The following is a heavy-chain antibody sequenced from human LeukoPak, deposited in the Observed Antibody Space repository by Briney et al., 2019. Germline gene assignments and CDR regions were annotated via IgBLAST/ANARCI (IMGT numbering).Heavy chain of an antibody. J-gene: IGHJ6*03. CDR3: ARDPREDYSNYEPYYYMDV. V-gene: IGHV4-30-2*01. CDR1: GGSISSGGYY. CDR2: IYHSGST. Sequence: SQTLSLTCTVSGGSISSGGYYWSWIRQPPGKGLEWIGYIYHSGSTYYNPSLKSRVTISVDRSKNQFSLKLSSVTAADTAVYYCARDPREDYSNYEPYYYMDVWGKGTTVTVSS. D-gene: IGHD4-11*01.